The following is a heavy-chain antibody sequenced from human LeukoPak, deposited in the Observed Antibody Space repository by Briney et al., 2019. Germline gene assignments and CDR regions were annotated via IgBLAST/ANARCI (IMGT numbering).Heavy chain of an antibody. CDR1: GFTFGDHA. V-gene: IGHV3-49*04. J-gene: IGHJ6*02. Sequence: PGRSLRLSCTGSGFTFGDHAMSWVRQAPGKGLEWVGLIRSKAYRGTTEYAASVKGRFTISRDDSASIAYLQMNSLRTEDTAVYYCARGPIQLWIHNAMDVWGQGTTVTVSS. CDR2: IRSKAYRGTT. D-gene: IGHD5-18*01. CDR3: ARGPIQLWIHNAMDV.